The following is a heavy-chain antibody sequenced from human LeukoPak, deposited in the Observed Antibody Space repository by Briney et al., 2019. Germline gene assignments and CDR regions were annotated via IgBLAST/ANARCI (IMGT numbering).Heavy chain of an antibody. CDR3: ARVGRSSGSYYFDY. CDR1: GGTFSSYA. CDR2: IIPIFGTA. V-gene: IGHV1-69*13. D-gene: IGHD6-19*01. Sequence: SVTVSFKASGGTFSSYAISWVRQAPGQGLEWMGGIIPIFGTANYAQKFQGRVTITADESTSTAYMELSSLRSEDTAVYYCARVGRSSGSYYFDYWGQGTLVTVSS. J-gene: IGHJ4*02.